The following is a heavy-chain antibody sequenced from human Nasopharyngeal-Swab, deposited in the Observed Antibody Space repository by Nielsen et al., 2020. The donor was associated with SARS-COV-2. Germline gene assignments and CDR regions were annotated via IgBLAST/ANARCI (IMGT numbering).Heavy chain of an antibody. CDR1: GYTFTGYY. D-gene: IGHD6-19*01. Sequence: ASVKVSCKASGYTFTGYYMHWVRQAPGQGLEWVGRINPNSGGTNYAQKFQGRVTMTRDTSISTAYMELSRLRSDDTAVYYCARANLYSSGWYIPDYWGQGTLVTVSS. CDR3: ARANLYSSGWYIPDY. V-gene: IGHV1-2*06. J-gene: IGHJ4*02. CDR2: INPNSGGT.